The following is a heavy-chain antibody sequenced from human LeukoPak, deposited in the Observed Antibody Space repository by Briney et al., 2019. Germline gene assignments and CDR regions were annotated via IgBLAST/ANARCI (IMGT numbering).Heavy chain of an antibody. D-gene: IGHD3-3*02. V-gene: IGHV3-48*04. J-gene: IGHJ6*02. CDR2: IRSSGSTI. CDR1: GFSLNSYS. CDR3: ARDKILAGMDV. Sequence: PGGSLRLSCAASGFSLNSYSMNWVRQAPGKGLEWVAYIRSSGSTIYYADSVKGRFTISRDNAKNSLYLQMNSLRAEDTAVYYCARDKILAGMDVWGQGTTVTVSS.